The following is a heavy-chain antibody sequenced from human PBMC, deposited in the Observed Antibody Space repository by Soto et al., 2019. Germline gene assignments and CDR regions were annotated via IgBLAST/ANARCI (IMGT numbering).Heavy chain of an antibody. Sequence: GGSLRLSCAASGFTFSSYWMSWVRQAPGKGLEWVANIKKEGSEKYYVDSVKGRFTISRDNAKNSLYLQMNSLRAEDTAVYYCARDSVNDYIWGSYRSELDDAFDIWDQGTMVTVSS. D-gene: IGHD3-16*02. CDR2: IKKEGSEK. J-gene: IGHJ3*02. V-gene: IGHV3-7*01. CDR3: ARDSVNDYIWGSYRSELDDAFDI. CDR1: GFTFSSYW.